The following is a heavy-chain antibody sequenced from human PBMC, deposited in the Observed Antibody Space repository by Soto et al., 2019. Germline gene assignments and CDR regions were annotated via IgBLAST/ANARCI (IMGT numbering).Heavy chain of an antibody. D-gene: IGHD3-10*01. Sequence: QLQLQESGPGLVKPSETLSLTCSVSGGSITTSSYNWDWIRQPPGKGLEWIGTIYYDGSTSYNPSLRSPVTISVDTSKNHFALKVNSVTAADTAVYSCARFYGNAFDVWGRGTVVTVSS. CDR2: IYYDGST. J-gene: IGHJ3*01. V-gene: IGHV4-39*02. CDR3: ARFYGNAFDV. CDR1: GGSITTSSYN.